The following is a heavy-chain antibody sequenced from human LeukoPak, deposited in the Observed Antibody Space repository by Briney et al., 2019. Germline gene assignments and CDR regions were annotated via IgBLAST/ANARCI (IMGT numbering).Heavy chain of an antibody. J-gene: IGHJ4*02. Sequence: ASVNVSCKASGYTFTSYYMHWVRQAPGQGLEWMGIINPSGGSTSYAQKFQGRVTMTRDTSTSTVYMELSSLRSEDTAVYYCARFRRAAAFDYWGQGTLVTVSS. CDR2: INPSGGST. D-gene: IGHD6-25*01. CDR1: GYTFTSYY. V-gene: IGHV1-46*01. CDR3: ARFRRAAAFDY.